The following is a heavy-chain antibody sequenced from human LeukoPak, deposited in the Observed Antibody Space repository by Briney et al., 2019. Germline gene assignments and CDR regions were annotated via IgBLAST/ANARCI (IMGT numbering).Heavy chain of an antibody. CDR1: GFTFSGYG. D-gene: IGHD6-6*01. Sequence: GGSLRLSCAASGFTFSGYGMHWVRQAPGKGLEWVAVISYDGSNKYYADSVKGRFTISRDNSKNTLYLQMNSLRAEDTAVYYCAKDRDIAARYYYGMDVWGQGTTVTVSS. J-gene: IGHJ6*02. CDR2: ISYDGSNK. CDR3: AKDRDIAARYYYGMDV. V-gene: IGHV3-30*18.